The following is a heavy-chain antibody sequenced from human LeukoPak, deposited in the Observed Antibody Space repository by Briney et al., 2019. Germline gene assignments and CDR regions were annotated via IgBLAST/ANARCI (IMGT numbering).Heavy chain of an antibody. CDR2: INHSGST. J-gene: IGHJ5*02. D-gene: IGHD6-19*01. CDR3: ARDYSSGWYPTGWFDP. CDR1: GGSFSGYY. V-gene: IGHV4-34*01. Sequence: SETLSLTCAVYGGSFSGYYWSWIRQPPGKGLEWIGEINHSGSTNYNPSLKSRVTISVDTSKNQFSLKLSSVTAADTAVYYCARDYSSGWYPTGWFDPWGQGTLVTVSS.